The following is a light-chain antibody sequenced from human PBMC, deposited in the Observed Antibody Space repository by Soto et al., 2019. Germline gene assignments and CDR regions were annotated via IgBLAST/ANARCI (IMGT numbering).Light chain of an antibody. Sequence: DIQMTQSPSSLSASVGDRVTITCRASQSITNYLNWYQQKPGKAPKLLMYAISTLQSGVPSRFSGSGSGTEFTLTISSLQPDDFASYYCQQSYSTPYTFGQGTKVDIK. V-gene: IGKV1-39*01. CDR3: QQSYSTPYT. J-gene: IGKJ2*01. CDR1: QSITNY. CDR2: AIS.